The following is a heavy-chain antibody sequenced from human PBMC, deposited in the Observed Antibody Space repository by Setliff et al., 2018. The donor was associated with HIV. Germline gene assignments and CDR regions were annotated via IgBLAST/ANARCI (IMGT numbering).Heavy chain of an antibody. V-gene: IGHV1-69*13. CDR1: GGTLTNYV. J-gene: IGHJ3*02. CDR3: ARGQTGIAAAAFGGGSAWSDEGFDI. D-gene: IGHD6-13*01. CDR2: IIPMYNIP. Sequence: SVKVSCKTSGGTLTNYVITWVRQAPGQGLEWMGIIIPMYNIPTYAQKFQGRVTFTADESTSTAYMELSSLSSEDTAVYYCARGQTGIAAAAFGGGSAWSDEGFDIWGQGTMVTVSS.